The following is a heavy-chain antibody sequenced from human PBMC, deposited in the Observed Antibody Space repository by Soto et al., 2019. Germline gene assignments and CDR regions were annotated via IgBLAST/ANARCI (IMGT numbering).Heavy chain of an antibody. CDR3: ARELRDSHIHFDH. CDR1: GFTFSNAW. V-gene: IGHV3-15*01. J-gene: IGHJ5*02. D-gene: IGHD1-26*01. Sequence: GGSLRLSCAASGFTFSNAWISWVRQAPGKGLEWVGRIKSKTDGGTTDYAAPVKVRFTSSRDSAKKTVYLQMNSLRAEDTAVYFCARELRDSHIHFDHWGQGTRVTVS. CDR2: IKSKTDGGTT.